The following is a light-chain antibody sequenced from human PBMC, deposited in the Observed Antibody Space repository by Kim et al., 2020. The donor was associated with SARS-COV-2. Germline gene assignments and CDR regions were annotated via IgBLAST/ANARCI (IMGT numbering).Light chain of an antibody. V-gene: IGLV1-44*01. CDR2: TRT. J-gene: IGLJ2*01. CDR3: AAWDDRLNGVI. CDR1: DANIGSNP. Sequence: GQRVTISCSGSDANIGSNPVNWYQHLPGTAPKVVIYTRTQRPSGVPDRFSGSTSGTSASLAISGLQSEDEADYYCAAWDDRLNGVIFGGGTQLTVL.